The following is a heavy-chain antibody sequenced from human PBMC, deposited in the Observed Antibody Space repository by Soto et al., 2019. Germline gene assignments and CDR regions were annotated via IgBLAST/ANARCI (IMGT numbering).Heavy chain of an antibody. D-gene: IGHD4-17*01. V-gene: IGHV3-23*01. CDR2: VSGRGGSK. J-gene: IGHJ6*01. Sequence: GGSLRLSCTASGFTFNHYAMTWVRQAPGRGLEWVASVSGRGGSKKYADSVKGRFIISRDNSNSTLYLQMDSLGGEDTAVYYCAKDSTVTTSLYFYYYGFDVWGQGTTVTVSS. CDR3: AKDSTVTTSLYFYYYGFDV. CDR1: GFTFNHYA.